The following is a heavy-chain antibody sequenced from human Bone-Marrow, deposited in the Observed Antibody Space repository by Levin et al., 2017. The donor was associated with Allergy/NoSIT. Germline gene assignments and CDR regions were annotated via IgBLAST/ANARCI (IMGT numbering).Heavy chain of an antibody. Sequence: GESLKISCAASGFTFSSYWMSWVRQAPGKGLEWVANIKQDGSEKYYVDSVKGRFTISRDNAKNSLYLQMNSLRAEDTAVYYCARVGGRGVIITCYFDYWGQGTLVTVSS. CDR3: ARVGGRGVIITCYFDY. CDR1: GFTFSSYW. J-gene: IGHJ4*02. D-gene: IGHD3-10*01. CDR2: IKQDGSEK. V-gene: IGHV3-7*04.